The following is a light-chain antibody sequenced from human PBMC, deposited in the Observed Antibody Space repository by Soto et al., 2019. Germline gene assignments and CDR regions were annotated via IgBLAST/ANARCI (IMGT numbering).Light chain of an antibody. CDR1: SSDVGGYNY. Sequence: QSVLTQPASVSGSPGQSITISCTGTSSDVGGYNYVSWYQQHPGKAPKLMIYEVSNRPSGVSNHFSGSKSGNTASLVISGLQANDEADYYCSSYSTTNILVFGSGTKLTVL. CDR3: SSYSTTNILV. CDR2: EVS. V-gene: IGLV2-14*01. J-gene: IGLJ1*01.